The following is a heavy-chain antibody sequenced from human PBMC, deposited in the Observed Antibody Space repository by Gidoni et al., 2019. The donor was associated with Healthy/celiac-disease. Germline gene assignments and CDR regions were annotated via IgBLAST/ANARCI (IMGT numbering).Heavy chain of an antibody. CDR2: ISWNSGSI. CDR1: GFTFDDYA. J-gene: IGHJ6*02. V-gene: IGHV3-9*01. Sequence: EVQLVESGGGLVQPGRSLRLSCAASGFTFDDYAMHWVRQAPGKGLEWVSGISWNSGSIGYADSVKGRFTISRDNAKNSLYLQMNSLRAEDTALYYCAKDNGARPIYYGMDVWGQGTTVTVSS. CDR3: AKDNGARPIYYGMDV. D-gene: IGHD6-6*01.